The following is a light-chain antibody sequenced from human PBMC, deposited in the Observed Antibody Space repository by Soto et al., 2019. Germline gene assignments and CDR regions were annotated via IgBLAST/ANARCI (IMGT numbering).Light chain of an antibody. Sequence: LTQPRSVSGSPGQSVTISCTGTSSDVGGYNYVSWYQQHPGKAPKLMIYDVSKRPSGVPDRFSGSKSGNTASLTISGLQAEDEADYYCCSYAGSYVVFGGGTQLTVL. CDR1: SSDVGGYNY. CDR2: DVS. V-gene: IGLV2-11*01. J-gene: IGLJ2*01. CDR3: CSYAGSYVV.